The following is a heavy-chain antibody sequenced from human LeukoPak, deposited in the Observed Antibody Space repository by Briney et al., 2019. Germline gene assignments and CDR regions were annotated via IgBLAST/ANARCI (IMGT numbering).Heavy chain of an antibody. Sequence: GGSLRLSCAASGFTFRNSWMSWVRQAPGKGLEWVANINQDGSEKYYVDSVKGRFTISRDNAENSLYLQMNSLRAEDTAVYSCVREFFRGYTFDYWGQGTLVTVSS. CDR2: INQDGSEK. J-gene: IGHJ4*02. CDR3: VREFFRGYTFDY. V-gene: IGHV3-7*05. CDR1: GFTFRNSW. D-gene: IGHD2-2*02.